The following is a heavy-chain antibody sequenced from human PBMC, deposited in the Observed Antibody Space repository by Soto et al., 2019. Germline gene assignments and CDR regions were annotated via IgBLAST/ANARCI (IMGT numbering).Heavy chain of an antibody. CDR1: GFTFSDHY. J-gene: IGHJ3*02. Sequence: GGSLRLSCAASGFTFSDHYMDWVRQAPGKGLEWVSVITYDGSNKYYADSVKGRFTISRDNSKNTLYLQMNSLRAEDTAVYYCALYYYDSSGPVDAFDIWGQGTMVTVS. CDR3: ALYYYDSSGPVDAFDI. CDR2: ITYDGSNK. D-gene: IGHD3-22*01. V-gene: IGHV3-30*03.